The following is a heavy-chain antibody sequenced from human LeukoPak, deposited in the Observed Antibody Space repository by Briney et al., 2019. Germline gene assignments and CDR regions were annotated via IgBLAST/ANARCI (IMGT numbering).Heavy chain of an antibody. CDR3: ARGRFVLRYFDWLVAHDAFDI. D-gene: IGHD3-9*01. CDR2: IYYSGST. CDR1: GGSISSYY. Sequence: PSETLSLTCTVSGGSISSYYWSWIRQPPGKGLEWIGDIYYSGSTNYNPSLKSRGTISVDTSKNPFSLKLSSVTAADTAVYYCARGRFVLRYFDWLVAHDAFDIWGQGTMVTVSS. V-gene: IGHV4-59*01. J-gene: IGHJ3*02.